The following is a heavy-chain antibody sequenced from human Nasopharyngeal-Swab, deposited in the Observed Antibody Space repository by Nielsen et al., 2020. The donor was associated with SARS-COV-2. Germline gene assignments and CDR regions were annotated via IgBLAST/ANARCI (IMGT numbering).Heavy chain of an antibody. J-gene: IGHJ3*02. V-gene: IGHV3-53*01. D-gene: IGHD1-26*01. CDR3: ARVKWELLTVSFDI. Sequence: GGSLRLSCAASGFTVSSNYMSWVRQAPGKGLEWVSVIYSGGSTYYADSVKGRFTISRDNAKNSLYLQMNSLRAEDTAVYYCARVKWELLTVSFDIWGQGTMVTVSS. CDR2: IYSGGST. CDR1: GFTVSSNY.